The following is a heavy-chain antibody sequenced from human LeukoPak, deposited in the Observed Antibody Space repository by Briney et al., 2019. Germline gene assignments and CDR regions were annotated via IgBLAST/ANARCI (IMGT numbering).Heavy chain of an antibody. CDR2: ISGSGGST. CDR1: GFTFSSYA. Sequence: GGSLRLSCAAYGFTFSSYAMSWVRQAPGKGLEWVSAISGSGGSTYYADSVKGRFTISRDNSKNTLYLQMNSLRAEDTAVYYCAKQISYDSSGYYSHAFDIWGQGTMVTVSS. D-gene: IGHD3-22*01. J-gene: IGHJ3*02. V-gene: IGHV3-23*01. CDR3: AKQISYDSSGYYSHAFDI.